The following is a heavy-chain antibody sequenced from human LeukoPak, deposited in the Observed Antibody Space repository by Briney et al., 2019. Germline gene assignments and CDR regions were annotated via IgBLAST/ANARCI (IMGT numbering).Heavy chain of an antibody. D-gene: IGHD2/OR15-2a*01. CDR2: IYDSGST. V-gene: IGHV4-59*01. Sequence: SETLSLTCSVSGGSMTNLYWTWIRQPPGKGLEWIGDIYDSGSTRYNTSLESRVTISEDTSKNQFSLKLSSVTAADTAVYYCAKGGSTNFYYGDVWGQGTTVTVSS. CDR1: GGSMTNLY. J-gene: IGHJ6*02. CDR3: AKGGSTNFYYGDV.